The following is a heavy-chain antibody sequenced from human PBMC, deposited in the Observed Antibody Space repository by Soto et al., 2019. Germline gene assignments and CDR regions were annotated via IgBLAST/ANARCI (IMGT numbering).Heavy chain of an antibody. CDR3: AKEASRYYYYYMDV. J-gene: IGHJ6*03. D-gene: IGHD3-9*01. Sequence: GGSLRLSCAASGFTVSSNYMSWVRQAPGKGLEWVSVISGSGGSTYYADSVKGRFTISRDNSKNTLYLQMNSLRAEDTAVYYCAKEASRYYYYYMDVWGKGTTVTVSS. CDR1: GFTVSSNY. V-gene: IGHV3-23*01. CDR2: ISGSGGST.